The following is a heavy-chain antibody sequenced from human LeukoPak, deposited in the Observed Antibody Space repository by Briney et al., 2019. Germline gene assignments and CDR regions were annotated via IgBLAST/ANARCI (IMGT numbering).Heavy chain of an antibody. CDR1: GGSITSDNYF. V-gene: IGHV4-31*03. Sequence: SETLSLTCTVSGGSITSDNYFWSWIRHLPGKCLEWIGYIYHSGNTYYNPSLKSRVIMSVDASENRFSLTLSSVPAAETAVYYCAREVIAATVTDAFDIWGPGTLVTVSS. D-gene: IGHD6-13*01. J-gene: IGHJ3*02. CDR2: IYHSGNT. CDR3: AREVIAATVTDAFDI.